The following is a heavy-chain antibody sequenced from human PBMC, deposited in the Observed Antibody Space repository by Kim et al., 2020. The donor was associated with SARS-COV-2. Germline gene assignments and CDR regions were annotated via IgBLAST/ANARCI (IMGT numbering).Heavy chain of an antibody. J-gene: IGHJ5*02. CDR1: GFTFSSYA. V-gene: IGHV3-23*01. D-gene: IGHD6-19*01. CDR3: ASFTGYSSGWYHFDP. CDR2: ISGSGGST. Sequence: GGSLRLSCAASGFTFSSYAMSWVRQAPGKGLEWVSAISGSGGSTYYADSVKGRFTISRDNSKNTLYLQMNSLRAEDTAVYYCASFTGYSSGWYHFDPWGQGTLVTVSS.